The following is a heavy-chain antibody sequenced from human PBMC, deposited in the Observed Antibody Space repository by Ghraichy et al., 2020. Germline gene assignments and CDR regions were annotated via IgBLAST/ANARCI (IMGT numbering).Heavy chain of an antibody. CDR2: ISSSSSTI. J-gene: IGHJ3*02. D-gene: IGHD3-10*01. V-gene: IGHV3-48*04. CDR3: AKDYIPIGIRSAFDN. CDR1: GFSFRSYS. Sequence: GGSLRLSCAASGFSFRSYSMNWVRQAPGKGLEWVSYISSSSSTIYYADSVKGRFTISRDNAKNSLYLEMNSLRAEDTAVYYCAKDYIPIGIRSAFDNWGQGTMVTVSS.